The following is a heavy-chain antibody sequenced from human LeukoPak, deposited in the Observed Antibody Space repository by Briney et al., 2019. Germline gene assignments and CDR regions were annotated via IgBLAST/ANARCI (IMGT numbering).Heavy chain of an antibody. D-gene: IGHD2-15*01. CDR3: ARDLLGYCSGGSCDY. CDR2: ISSSSSYI. CDR1: GFTFSSYS. Sequence: GGSLRLSCAASGFTFSSYSMNWVRQAPGKGLEWVSSISSSSSYIYYADSVEGRFTISRDNAKNSLYLQMNSLRAEDTAVYYCARDLLGYCSGGSCDYWGQGTLVTVSS. V-gene: IGHV3-21*01. J-gene: IGHJ4*02.